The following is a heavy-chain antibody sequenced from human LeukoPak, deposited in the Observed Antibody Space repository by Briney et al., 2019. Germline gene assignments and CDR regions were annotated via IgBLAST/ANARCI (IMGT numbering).Heavy chain of an antibody. CDR3: ARGPLGYCSSTSCYRYYFDY. J-gene: IGHJ4*02. CDR1: GYTFTSYD. CDR2: ISAYNGNT. V-gene: IGHV1-18*01. D-gene: IGHD2-2*01. Sequence: ASVKVSCKASGYTFTSYDINWVRQAPGQGLEWMGWISAYNGNTNYAQKLQGRVTMTTDTSTSTAYMELRSLRSDDTAVYYCARGPLGYCSSTSCYRYYFDYWGQGTLVTVSS.